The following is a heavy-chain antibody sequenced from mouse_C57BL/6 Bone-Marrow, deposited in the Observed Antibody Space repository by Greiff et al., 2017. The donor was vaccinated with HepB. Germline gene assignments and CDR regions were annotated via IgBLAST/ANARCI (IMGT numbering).Heavy chain of an antibody. Sequence: KLVESGEGLVKPGGSLKLSCAASGFTFSSYAMSWVRQTPEKRLEWVAYISSGGDYIYYADTVKGRFTISRDNARNTLYLQMSSLKSEDTAMYYCTRGGLWFAYWGQGTLVTVSA. V-gene: IGHV5-9-1*02. CDR2: ISSGGDYI. J-gene: IGHJ3*01. CDR3: TRGGLWFAY. CDR1: GFTFSSYA.